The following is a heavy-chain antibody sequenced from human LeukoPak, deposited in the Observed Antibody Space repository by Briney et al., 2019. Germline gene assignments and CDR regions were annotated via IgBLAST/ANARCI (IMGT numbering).Heavy chain of an antibody. J-gene: IGHJ4*02. Sequence: NTSETLSLTCTVSGGSISSYYWSWIRQPAGKGLEWIGRIYTSGSTNYNPSLKSRVTISVDTSNNQFSLKLSSVTAADTAVYYCARAWDYYGSGSYYDYWGQGTLVTVSS. D-gene: IGHD3-10*01. CDR2: IYTSGST. CDR3: ARAWDYYGSGSYYDY. CDR1: GGSISSYY. V-gene: IGHV4-4*07.